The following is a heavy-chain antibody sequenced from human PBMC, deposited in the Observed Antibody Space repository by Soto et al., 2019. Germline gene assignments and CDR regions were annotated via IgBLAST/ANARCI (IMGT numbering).Heavy chain of an antibody. J-gene: IGHJ4*02. V-gene: IGHV3-23*01. D-gene: IGHD2-2*01. CDR3: AKSNLYCSSNRCYVLDY. CDR1: GFTFSNYA. Sequence: PGGSLRLSCAVSGFTFSNYAMNWVRQPPGKGLEWVSAISGSGGSTYYADSVKGRFTISRDNSKNTLYLQMSSLRAEDTAVYYCAKSNLYCSSNRCYVLDYWGQGTLVTVSS. CDR2: ISGSGGST.